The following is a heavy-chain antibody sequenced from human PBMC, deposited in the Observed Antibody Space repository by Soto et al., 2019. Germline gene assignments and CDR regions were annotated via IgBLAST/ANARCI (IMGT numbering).Heavy chain of an antibody. D-gene: IGHD6-6*01. V-gene: IGHV3-23*01. CDR2: ISGSGGRT. Sequence: EVQLLESGGGLVQPGGSLRLSCAASGFTFSSYAMSWVRQAPGKGLEWVSAISGSGGRTYYADSVKGRFTISRDNSKNTLYLQMNSLRAEDTAVYYCAKVATEYSSSSSWFDPWGQGTLVTVSS. CDR3: AKVATEYSSSSSWFDP. J-gene: IGHJ5*02. CDR1: GFTFSSYA.